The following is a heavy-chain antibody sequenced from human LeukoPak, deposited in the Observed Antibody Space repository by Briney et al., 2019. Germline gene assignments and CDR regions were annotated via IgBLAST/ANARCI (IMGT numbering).Heavy chain of an antibody. V-gene: IGHV4-39*01. CDR2: IYYSGGT. CDR1: VGSISSGDYY. D-gene: IGHD3-22*01. Sequence: SQTLSLTCTVSVGSISSGDYYWGWIRQPPGKGLEWIGSIYYSGGTYYNSSLKSRVTIFVGTSKNQFSLQLSSVTAADTAVYYCASSGNYFYLDYWGQGTLVTVSS. CDR3: ASSGNYFYLDY. J-gene: IGHJ4*02.